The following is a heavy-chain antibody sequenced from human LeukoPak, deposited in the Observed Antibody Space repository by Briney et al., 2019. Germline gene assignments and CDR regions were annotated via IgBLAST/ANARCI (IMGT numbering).Heavy chain of an antibody. J-gene: IGHJ4*02. V-gene: IGHV1-24*01. CDR2: FDPEDGET. D-gene: IGHD6-19*01. CDR3: ATDKTLAVAGTLEI. CDR1: GYVLTELS. Sequence: GASVKVSCKVSGYVLTELSMHWVRQAPGKGLEWMGGFDPEDGETIYAQKFQGRVTMTEDTSTDTAYMELSSLRSEDTAVYYCATDKTLAVAGTLEIWGQGTLVTVSS.